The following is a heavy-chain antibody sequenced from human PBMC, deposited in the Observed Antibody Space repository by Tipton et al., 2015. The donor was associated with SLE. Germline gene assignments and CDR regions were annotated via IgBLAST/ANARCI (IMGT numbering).Heavy chain of an antibody. Sequence: TLSLTCTVSGGSISSYYWSWIRQPPGKGLEWIGYIYYSGSTNYNPSLKSRVTISVDTSKNQFSLKLSSVTAADTAVYYCASFSWGFFDYWGQGTLVTVPS. CDR1: GGSISSYY. D-gene: IGHD7-27*01. CDR3: ASFSWGFFDY. J-gene: IGHJ4*02. V-gene: IGHV4-59*01. CDR2: IYYSGST.